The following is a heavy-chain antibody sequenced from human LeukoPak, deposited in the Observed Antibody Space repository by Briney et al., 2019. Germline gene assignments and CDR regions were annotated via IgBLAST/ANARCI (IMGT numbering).Heavy chain of an antibody. CDR1: GFTFSSYW. D-gene: IGHD3-3*01. V-gene: IGHV3-20*04. Sequence: GGSLRLSCAASGFTFSSYWMHWVRQAPGKGLEWVSGINWNGGGTGYADSVKGRFTISRDNDKNSLYLQMNSLRAEDTALYYCARDPNDFWSGYWYYFDYWGQGTLVTVSS. CDR2: INWNGGGT. CDR3: ARDPNDFWSGYWYYFDY. J-gene: IGHJ4*02.